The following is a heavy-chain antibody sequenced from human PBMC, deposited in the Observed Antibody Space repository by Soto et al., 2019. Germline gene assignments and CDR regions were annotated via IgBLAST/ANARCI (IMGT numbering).Heavy chain of an antibody. J-gene: IGHJ5*02. Sequence: PSETLSLTCAVYGGSFSGYYWSWIRQPPGKGLEWIGEINHSGSTNYNPSLKSRVTISVDTSKNQFSLKLSSVTAADTAVYYCARGLRGYSYGRNWFDPWGQGTLVPVAS. D-gene: IGHD5-18*01. CDR1: GGSFSGYY. V-gene: IGHV4-34*01. CDR3: ARGLRGYSYGRNWFDP. CDR2: INHSGST.